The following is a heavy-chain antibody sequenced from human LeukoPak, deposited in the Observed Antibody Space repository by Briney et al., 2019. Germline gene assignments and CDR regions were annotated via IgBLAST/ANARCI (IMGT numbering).Heavy chain of an antibody. CDR3: AKGYYGSGSYGWFDY. D-gene: IGHD3-10*01. CDR1: GFTFSNYA. Sequence: GGSLRLSCAASGFTFSNYAMSWVRQAPGKGLEWVSTISGSGDRTYYADSVKGRFTISRDNSKNTLFLHMNSLRAEDTAVYSCAKGYYGSGSYGWFDYWGQGTLVTVSS. CDR2: ISGSGDRT. J-gene: IGHJ4*02. V-gene: IGHV3-23*01.